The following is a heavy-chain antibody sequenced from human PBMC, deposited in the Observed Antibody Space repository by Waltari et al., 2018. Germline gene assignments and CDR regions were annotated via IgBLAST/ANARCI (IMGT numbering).Heavy chain of an antibody. Sequence: QVQLQQWGAGLLKPSETLSVTCEVFDDSFSKYYWVWIRQSPGKGLEWIGEINRSGSTNYNQSLKGRVTISLDMSKKQVSLRVTSVTAADTAVYYCAREYSSFEPIFDYWGRGTLVTVSS. CDR3: AREYSSFEPIFDY. D-gene: IGHD5-12*01. CDR1: DDSFSKYY. V-gene: IGHV4-34*02. CDR2: INRSGST. J-gene: IGHJ4*02.